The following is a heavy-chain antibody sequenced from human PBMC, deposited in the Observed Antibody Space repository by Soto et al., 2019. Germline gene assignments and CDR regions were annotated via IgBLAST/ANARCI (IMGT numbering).Heavy chain of an antibody. CDR2: ISPYNGNT. V-gene: IGHV1-18*01. Sequence: ASVKVSCKASGYTFTSYGISWVRQAPGQGLEWMGWISPYNGNTNYAQKFQGRVTMTTNTSTSTAYMELSSLRSEDTAVYYCARTGTIWSGYLSPTDYYYYYYMDVWGKGTTVTVSS. CDR3: ARTGTIWSGYLSPTDYYYYYYMDV. D-gene: IGHD3-3*01. J-gene: IGHJ6*03. CDR1: GYTFTSYG.